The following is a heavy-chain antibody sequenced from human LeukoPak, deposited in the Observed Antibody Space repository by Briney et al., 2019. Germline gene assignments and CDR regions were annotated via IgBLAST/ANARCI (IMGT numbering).Heavy chain of an antibody. J-gene: IGHJ4*02. CDR1: GFTFSSYA. D-gene: IGHD1-26*01. V-gene: IGHV3-30*04. Sequence: GRSLRLSCAASGFTFSSYAMHWVRQAPGKGLEWVAVISYDGSNKYYADSVKGRFTISRDNSKNTLYLQMNSLRAEDTAVYYCAKVAGGSYFFDYWGQGTLVTVSS. CDR3: AKVAGGSYFFDY. CDR2: ISYDGSNK.